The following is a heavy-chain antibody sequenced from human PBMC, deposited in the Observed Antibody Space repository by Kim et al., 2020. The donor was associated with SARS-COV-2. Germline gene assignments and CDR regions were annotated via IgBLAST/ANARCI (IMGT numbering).Heavy chain of an antibody. D-gene: IGHD5-12*01. J-gene: IGHJ4*02. V-gene: IGHV3-30*02. Sequence: YADSVKGRFTISRDNSKNTLYLQMNSLRAEDTAVYYCAKVGLLVAVPFDYWGQGTLVTVSS. CDR3: AKVGLLVAVPFDY.